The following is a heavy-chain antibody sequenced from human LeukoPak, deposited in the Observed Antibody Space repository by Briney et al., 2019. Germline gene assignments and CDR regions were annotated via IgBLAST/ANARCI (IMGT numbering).Heavy chain of an antibody. D-gene: IGHD3-10*01. CDR3: ARDAVYGSGSYYTRLHYYYGMDV. V-gene: IGHV3-66*01. Sequence: PGGSLRLSCAASGFTVSSNYMSWVRQAPGKGLEWVSVIYSGGSTYYADSVKGRFTISRDNSKNTLYLQMNSLRAEDTAVYYCARDAVYGSGSYYTRLHYYYGMDVWGQGTTVTVSS. CDR1: GFTVSSNY. CDR2: IYSGGST. J-gene: IGHJ6*02.